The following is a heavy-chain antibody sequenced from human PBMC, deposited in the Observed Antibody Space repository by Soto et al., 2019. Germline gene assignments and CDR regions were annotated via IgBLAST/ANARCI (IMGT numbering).Heavy chain of an antibody. J-gene: IGHJ1*01. CDR3: ARAPPVKTDGSGRGSFQH. CDR1: GGTFSSYT. D-gene: IGHD3-10*01. CDR2: IIPILGIA. Sequence: QVQLVQSGAEVKKPGSSVKVSCKASGGTFSSYTISWVRQAPGQGLEWMGRIIPILGIANYAQKFQGRVTINADKSPSTDYMELRRLRSEDTAGYYCARAPPVKTDGSGRGSFQHWGQGTLVTVSS. V-gene: IGHV1-69*02.